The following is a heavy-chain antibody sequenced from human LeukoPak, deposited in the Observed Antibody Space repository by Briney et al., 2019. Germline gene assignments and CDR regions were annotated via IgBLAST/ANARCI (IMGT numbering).Heavy chain of an antibody. V-gene: IGHV4-61*02. J-gene: IGHJ3*02. CDR1: GGSISSGSYY. Sequence: PSETLSLTCTVSGGSISSGSYYWSWIRQPAGKGLEWIGRIYTSGSTYYNPSLKSRVTISVDTSKNQFSLKLSSVTAADTAVYYCARDWDKEYYDSSGDDAFDIWGQGTMVTVSS. CDR2: IYTSGST. CDR3: ARDWDKEYYDSSGDDAFDI. D-gene: IGHD3-22*01.